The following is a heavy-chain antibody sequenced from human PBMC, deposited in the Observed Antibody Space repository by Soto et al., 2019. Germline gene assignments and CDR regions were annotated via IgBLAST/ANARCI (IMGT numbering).Heavy chain of an antibody. D-gene: IGHD3-22*01. CDR3: AKGPEYYYDSSGYYDP. CDR1: GFIFSSCA. CDR2: ISGSGGST. V-gene: IGHV3-23*01. J-gene: IGHJ5*02. Sequence: EVQVLESGGGLVQPGGSLRLSCAASGFIFSSCAMSWVRQAPGKGLEWVSGISGSGGSTSYADSVKGRFTISRDNSKNTVYLQMNSLRAEDTAVYYCAKGPEYYYDSSGYYDPWGQGTLVIVSS.